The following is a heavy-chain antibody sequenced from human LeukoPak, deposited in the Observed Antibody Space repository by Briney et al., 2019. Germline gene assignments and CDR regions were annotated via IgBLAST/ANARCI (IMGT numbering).Heavy chain of an antibody. CDR3: AKHNTVTTVGAIDY. J-gene: IGHJ4*02. CDR1: GFTFSSYA. V-gene: IGHV3-23*01. Sequence: GGSLRLSCAASGFTFSSYATSWVRQAPGKGLEWVSAISGSGGSTYYADSVKGRFTISRDNSKNTLYLQMNSLRAEDTAVYYCAKHNTVTTVGAIDYWGQGTLVTVSS. CDR2: ISGSGGST. D-gene: IGHD4-17*01.